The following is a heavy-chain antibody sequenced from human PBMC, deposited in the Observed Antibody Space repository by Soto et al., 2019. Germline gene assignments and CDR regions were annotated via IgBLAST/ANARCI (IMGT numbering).Heavy chain of an antibody. Sequence: SETLSLTCTVSGDSISSNSHYWGWIRQPPGKGLESIANIYYDGNTYYNPSLKSRVTISVDRSKNQFSLKLSSVTAADTAVYYCAGGIAARPLGYWGQGTLVTVSS. J-gene: IGHJ4*02. CDR3: AGGIAARPLGY. V-gene: IGHV4-39*07. D-gene: IGHD6-6*01. CDR2: IYYDGNT. CDR1: GDSISSNSHY.